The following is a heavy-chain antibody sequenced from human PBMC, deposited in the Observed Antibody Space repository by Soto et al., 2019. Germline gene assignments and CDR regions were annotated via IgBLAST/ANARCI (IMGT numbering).Heavy chain of an antibody. CDR2: VNPGDGST. D-gene: IGHD3-22*01. J-gene: IGHJ4*02. CDR3: ASADDSSGHSHTKE. CDR1: GYTLTAYY. V-gene: IGHV1-46*01. Sequence: ASVNRSCPASGYTLTAYYIHWVRQAPGQGREWMGIVNPGDGSTRYAQMFQDRVTMMRDTSTSTIYMELSSLRSEDTAVYYWASADDSSGHSHTKEWGKRNLVIVYS.